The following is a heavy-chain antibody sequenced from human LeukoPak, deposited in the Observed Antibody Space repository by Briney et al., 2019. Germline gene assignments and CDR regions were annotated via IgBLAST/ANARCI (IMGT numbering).Heavy chain of an antibody. CDR2: IYYSGST. D-gene: IGHD3-10*01. V-gene: IGHV4-39*01. CDR3: ARGSRDFDY. J-gene: IGHJ4*02. Sequence: WVRQAPGKGLEWIGSIYYSGSTYYNPSLKSRVTISVDTSKNQFSLKLSSVTAADTAVYYCARGSRDFDYWGQGTLVTVSS.